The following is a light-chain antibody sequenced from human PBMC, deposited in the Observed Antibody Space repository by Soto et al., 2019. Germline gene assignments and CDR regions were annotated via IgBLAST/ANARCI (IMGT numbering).Light chain of an antibody. CDR2: LGS. V-gene: IGKV2-28*01. CDR3: RQALQTLGT. J-gene: IGKJ1*01. Sequence: DIVMTQSPLSLPVTPGEPASISCRSSQSLLHSNGYNYLDWYLQKPGQSPQLLIYLGSNRASGVSDRFSGSGSGTDFTLKISRVEAEDVGFYYCRQALQTLGTFCQGTNVEIK. CDR1: QSLLHSNGYNY.